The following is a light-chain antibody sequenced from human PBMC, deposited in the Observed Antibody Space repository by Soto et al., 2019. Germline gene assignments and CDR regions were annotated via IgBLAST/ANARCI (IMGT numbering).Light chain of an antibody. Sequence: DIQMTQSPSTLSASVGARVTITCRASQSISSWLAWYQQKPGKALKLLIYDASSLESGVASSFSGSGSGTEFTLTISSLQPEDFASYYCQQYNSYSTFGQGTKVDIK. CDR2: DAS. CDR1: QSISSW. J-gene: IGKJ1*01. CDR3: QQYNSYST. V-gene: IGKV1-5*01.